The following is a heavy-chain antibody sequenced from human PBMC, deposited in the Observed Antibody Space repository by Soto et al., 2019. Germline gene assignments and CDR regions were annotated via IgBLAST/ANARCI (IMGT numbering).Heavy chain of an antibody. D-gene: IGHD3-22*01. CDR3: ARGPPEYYDSSGYYPRWGFDY. CDR2: IYYSGST. V-gene: IGHV4-30-4*01. J-gene: IGHJ4*02. CDR1: GGSISSGDYY. Sequence: SETLSLTCTVSGGSISSGDYYWSWIRQPPGEGLEWIGYIYYSGSTYYNPSLKSRVTISVDTSKNQFSLKLSSVTAADTAVYYCARGPPEYYDSSGYYPRWGFDYWGQGTLVTVSS.